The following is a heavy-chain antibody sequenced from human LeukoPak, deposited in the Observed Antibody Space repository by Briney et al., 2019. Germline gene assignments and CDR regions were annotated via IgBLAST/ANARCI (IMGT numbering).Heavy chain of an antibody. D-gene: IGHD3-10*01. CDR1: GDSINNGDYY. V-gene: IGHV4-30-4*01. J-gene: IGHJ5*02. CDR3: ARDRWFGEYNWFDP. CDR2: IEYSGTT. Sequence: PSQTLSLTCTVSGDSINNGDYYWSWIRQPPGKGLEWIGHIEYSGTTSYNPSLKRRLTISVDTSKTQFSLKLRSVTAADTAVYYCARDRWFGEYNWFDPWGQGTLVSVSS.